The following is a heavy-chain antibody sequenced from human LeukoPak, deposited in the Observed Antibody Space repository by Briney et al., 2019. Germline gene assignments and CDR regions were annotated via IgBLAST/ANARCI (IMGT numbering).Heavy chain of an antibody. V-gene: IGHV3-23*01. Sequence: GGSLRLSCVAPGFTFSTYVMSWVRQAPGKGLEWVASLSNSGGTTYSADSVQGRFTISRDNSKSTLYLQMHSLRAEDTAVYYCAKGRIAIYSSGWTDYFDYWGQGTLVTVSS. CDR2: LSNSGGTT. CDR1: GFTFSTYV. D-gene: IGHD6-19*01. CDR3: AKGRIAIYSSGWTDYFDY. J-gene: IGHJ4*02.